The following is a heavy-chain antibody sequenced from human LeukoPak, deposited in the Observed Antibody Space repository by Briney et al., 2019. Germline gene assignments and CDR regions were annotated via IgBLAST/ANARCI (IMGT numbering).Heavy chain of an antibody. Sequence: SETLSLTCTVSGGSISSYYWSWIRQPAGKGLEWIGRIYTSGSTNYNPSLKSRVTMSGDTSKNQFSLRRSSVTAADTAVYYCAGDVRDNWFDPWGQGTLVTVSS. J-gene: IGHJ5*02. CDR1: GGSISSYY. V-gene: IGHV4-4*07. CDR2: IYTSGST. CDR3: AGDVRDNWFDP.